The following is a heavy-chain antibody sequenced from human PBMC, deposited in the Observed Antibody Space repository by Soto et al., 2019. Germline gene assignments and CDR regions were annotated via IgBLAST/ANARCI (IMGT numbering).Heavy chain of an antibody. D-gene: IGHD3-22*01. J-gene: IGHJ4*02. CDR3: ARDSPLNYYDSSGYYYDY. Sequence: GGSLRLSCAASGFTFSSYSMNWVRQAPGKGLEWVSFFSSSISYIYYADSVKGRFTISRDNAKNSLYLQMNSLRAEDTAVYYCARDSPLNYYDSSGYYYDYWGQGTLVTVSS. V-gene: IGHV3-21*01. CDR2: FSSSISYI. CDR1: GFTFSSYS.